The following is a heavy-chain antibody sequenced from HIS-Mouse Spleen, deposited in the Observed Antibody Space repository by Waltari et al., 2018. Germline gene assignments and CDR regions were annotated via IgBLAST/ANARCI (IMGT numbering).Heavy chain of an antibody. V-gene: IGHV3-7*01. J-gene: IGHJ5*02. CDR3: ARKSGYYDFWSGYYNNWFDP. D-gene: IGHD3-3*01. CDR2: IKQDGSEK. Sequence: EVQLVESGGGLVQPGGSLRLSCAASGFTFSSYWMSWVRQAPGKGRGWVANIKQDGSEKYYVDSVKGRFTISRDNAKNSLYLQMNSLRAEDTAVYYCARKSGYYDFWSGYYNNWFDPWGQGTLVTVSS. CDR1: GFTFSSYW.